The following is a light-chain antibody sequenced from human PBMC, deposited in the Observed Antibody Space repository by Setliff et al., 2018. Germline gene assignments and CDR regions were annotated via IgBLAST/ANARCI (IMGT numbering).Light chain of an antibody. Sequence: QSALTQPASVSGSPGQSITISCTGTSGDVGDYKYVSWYQQLPGKAPKLIIFEVSNRPSGIPNRFSGSKSGNTASLSISGLQAEDEADYYCSSYTSLSTRVFGTGTKGTV. CDR1: SGDVGDYKY. J-gene: IGLJ1*01. CDR3: SSYTSLSTRV. CDR2: EVS. V-gene: IGLV2-14*01.